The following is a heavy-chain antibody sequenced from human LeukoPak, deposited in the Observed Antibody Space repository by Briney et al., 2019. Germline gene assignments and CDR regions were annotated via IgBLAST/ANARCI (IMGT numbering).Heavy chain of an antibody. J-gene: IGHJ4*02. V-gene: IGHV4-59*01. Sequence: PSETLSLTCTASGGSISSYFCSWIRQPPGKGLEWIGYIFYSGSGSTNYNPSLKSRVTILADTSKNQFSLKLSSVTAADTAVYYCATGPMVRGVRFDYWGQGTLVTVSS. CDR3: ATGPMVRGVRFDY. D-gene: IGHD3-10*01. CDR2: IFYSGSGST. CDR1: GGSISSYF.